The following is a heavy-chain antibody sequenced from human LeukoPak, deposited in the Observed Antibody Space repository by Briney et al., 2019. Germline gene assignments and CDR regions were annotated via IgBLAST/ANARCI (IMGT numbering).Heavy chain of an antibody. CDR1: GGSISSGSYY. CDR3: ARGGMSSSWHQRRDKYFQH. D-gene: IGHD6-13*01. Sequence: SETLSLTCTVSGGSISSGSYYWSWIRQPAGKGLEWIGRIYTSGSTNYNPSLKSRVTISVDTSMNQFSLKLSSVTAADTAVYYCARGGMSSSWHQRRDKYFQHWGQGTLVTVSS. J-gene: IGHJ1*01. V-gene: IGHV4-61*02. CDR2: IYTSGST.